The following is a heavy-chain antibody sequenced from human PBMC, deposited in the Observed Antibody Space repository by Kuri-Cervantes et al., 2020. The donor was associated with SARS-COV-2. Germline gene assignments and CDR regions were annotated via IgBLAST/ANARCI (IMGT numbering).Heavy chain of an antibody. D-gene: IGHD6-19*01. V-gene: IGHV3-9*01. Sequence: GGSLRLSCTASRFTFNTYAMSWVRQAPGKGLEWVSGISWNSGSIGYADSVKGRFTISRDNAKNSLYLQMNSLRAEDTALYYCAKDIRSSGWSIDYWGQGTLVTVSS. CDR3: AKDIRSSGWSIDY. CDR1: RFTFNTYA. J-gene: IGHJ4*02. CDR2: ISWNSGSI.